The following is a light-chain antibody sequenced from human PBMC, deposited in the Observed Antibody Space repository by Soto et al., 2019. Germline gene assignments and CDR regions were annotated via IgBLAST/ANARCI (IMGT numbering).Light chain of an antibody. V-gene: IGKV1-5*01. J-gene: IGKJ1*01. CDR2: DAS. CDR1: QSISAS. Sequence: IQVTQSHSSLSASVERTVNFACRASQSISASLACCQQKPGKAPRLLIYDASTLQGGVPSRFSGRGSGTEFTLTVTSLQPDDFATYYCQHYNSYSEAFGQGTKVDIK. CDR3: QHYNSYSEA.